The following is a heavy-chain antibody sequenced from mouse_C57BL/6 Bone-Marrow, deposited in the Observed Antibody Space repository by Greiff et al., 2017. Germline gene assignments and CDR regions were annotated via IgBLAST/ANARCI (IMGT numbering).Heavy chain of an antibody. V-gene: IGHV1-76*01. CDR2: IYPGSGNT. CDR3: ARRLLWAEDYAMDD. D-gene: IGHD2-1*01. CDR1: GYTFTDYY. Sequence: VQLQESGAELVRPGASVKLSCKASGYTFTDYYINWVKQRPGQGLEWIARIYPGSGNTYYNEKFKGKATLTAEKSSSTAYMQLSSLTSEDSAVYFCARRLLWAEDYAMDDWGQGTSVTVSS. J-gene: IGHJ4*01.